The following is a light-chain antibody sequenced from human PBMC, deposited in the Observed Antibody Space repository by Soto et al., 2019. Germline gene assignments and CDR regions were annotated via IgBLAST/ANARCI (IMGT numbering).Light chain of an antibody. CDR1: QSVYTSY. Sequence: EIVLTQSPGTLSLSPGERASVSCRASQSVYTSYLAWFQQKPGQAPRLLIYGASNRATGIPDRFSGSGSGTDFNLNITRLETEDFEVYLCHHSGNSPYTLGPGTKVDIK. V-gene: IGKV3-20*01. CDR2: GAS. CDR3: HHSGNSPYT. J-gene: IGKJ2*01.